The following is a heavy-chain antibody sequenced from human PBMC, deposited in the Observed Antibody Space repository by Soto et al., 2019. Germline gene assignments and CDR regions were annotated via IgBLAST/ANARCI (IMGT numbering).Heavy chain of an antibody. CDR2: IYYSGST. Sequence: SETLSLTCTVSGGSISSYYWSWIRQPPGKGLEWIGYIYYSGSTNYNPSLKSRVTISVDTSKNQFSLKLSSVTAADTAVYYCARHAAPAAGTCLDYWGQGTLVTVSS. V-gene: IGHV4-59*08. CDR3: ARHAAPAAGTCLDY. D-gene: IGHD6-13*01. J-gene: IGHJ4*02. CDR1: GGSISSYY.